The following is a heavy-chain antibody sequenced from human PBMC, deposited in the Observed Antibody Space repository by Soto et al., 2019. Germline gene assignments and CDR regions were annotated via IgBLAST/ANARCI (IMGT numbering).Heavy chain of an antibody. CDR2: IYYSGST. Sequence: QVQLQESGPGLVKPSETLSLTCTVSGGSISSYYWSWIRQPPGKGLEWNGYIYYSGSTNYNPSLKGRVTISVDTSKYQFPLKLSSVTAADTAVYYCARGTPQVYAFDIWGQGTMVTVSS. V-gene: IGHV4-59*01. CDR1: GGSISSYY. D-gene: IGHD6-6*01. J-gene: IGHJ3*02. CDR3: ARGTPQVYAFDI.